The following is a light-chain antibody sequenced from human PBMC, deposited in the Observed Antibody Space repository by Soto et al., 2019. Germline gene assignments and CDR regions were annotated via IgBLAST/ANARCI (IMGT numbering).Light chain of an antibody. J-gene: IGLJ2*01. CDR3: SSFAGGGNPVL. CDR2: EVT. CDR1: SSDVGGYNY. Sequence: QSALTQPPSASGSLGQSVTISCTGTSSDVGGYNYVSWHQQHPGKAPKLMIYEVTKRPSGVPDRFSGSKSGNTASLTVSGLQAEDEVDYYCSSFAGGGNPVLFGGGTNLTVL. V-gene: IGLV2-8*01.